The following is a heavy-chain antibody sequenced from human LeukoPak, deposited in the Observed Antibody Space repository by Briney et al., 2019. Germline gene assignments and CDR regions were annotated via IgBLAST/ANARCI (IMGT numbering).Heavy chain of an antibody. CDR1: GGTFSSYA. V-gene: IGHV1-69*04. D-gene: IGHD3-10*01. CDR2: IIPILGIA. CDR3: ARDPYGSGSYYYTDY. Sequence: ASVKVSCKASGGTFSSYAISWVRQAPGQGLEWMGRIIPILGIANYAQKFQGRVTITADKSTSTAYMELSSLRSEDTAVYYCARDPYGSGSYYYTDYWGQGTLVTVSS. J-gene: IGHJ4*02.